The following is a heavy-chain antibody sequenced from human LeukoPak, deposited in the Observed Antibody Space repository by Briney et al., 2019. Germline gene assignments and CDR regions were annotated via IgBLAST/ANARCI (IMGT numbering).Heavy chain of an antibody. D-gene: IGHD2-8*01. V-gene: IGHV4-34*01. J-gene: IGHJ4*02. CDR3: ARCKRGVNGVCPKGLDY. Sequence: SETLSLTCAVYGGSFSGYYWSWIRQPPGKGLEWIGEINHSGSTNYNPSLKSRATISVDTSKNQFSLKLSSVTAADTAVYYCARCKRGVNGVCPKGLDYWGQGTLVTVSS. CDR1: GGSFSGYY. CDR2: INHSGST.